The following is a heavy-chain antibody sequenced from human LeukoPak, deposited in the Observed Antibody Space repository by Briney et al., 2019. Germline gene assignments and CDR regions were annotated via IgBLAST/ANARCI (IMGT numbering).Heavy chain of an antibody. J-gene: IGHJ4*02. CDR1: GFTFSSYA. D-gene: IGHD3-22*01. CDR2: ISYDGSNK. CDR3: ARDGDSSDEYYFDY. Sequence: GSLRLSCAASGFTFSSYAMHWVRQAPGKGLEWVAVISYDGSNKYYADSVKGRFTISRDNSKNTLYLQMNRLRAEDTAVYYCARDGDSSDEYYFDYWGQGTLVTVSS. V-gene: IGHV3-30-3*01.